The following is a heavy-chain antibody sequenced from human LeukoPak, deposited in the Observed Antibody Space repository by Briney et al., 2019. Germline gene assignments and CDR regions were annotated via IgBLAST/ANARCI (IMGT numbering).Heavy chain of an antibody. J-gene: IGHJ6*02. Sequence: ASVKVSCKASGYTFTGYYMHWVRQAPGQGLEWMGWINPNSGGTNYAQKFHGRVTMTRDTSISTAYMELSRLRSDDTAFYYCARDLYCSATRCPPSQFGLDVWGQGTTVTVSS. D-gene: IGHD2-2*01. V-gene: IGHV1-2*02. CDR2: INPNSGGT. CDR3: ARDLYCSATRCPPSQFGLDV. CDR1: GYTFTGYY.